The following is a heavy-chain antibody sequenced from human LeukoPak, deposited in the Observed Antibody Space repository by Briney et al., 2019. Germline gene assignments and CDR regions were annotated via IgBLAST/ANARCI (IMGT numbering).Heavy chain of an antibody. CDR3: ARHRRTTTASEEYDY. J-gene: IGHJ4*02. CDR2: IYYSGST. CDR1: GDSISRSSYY. Sequence: SETLSLPCTVSGDSISRSSYYWAWIRQPPGKGLEWIGSIYYSGSTYYNPSLKSRVTISVDTSKNQFSLKVSSVTAADTAVYYCARHRRTTTASEEYDYWGQGTLVTVSS. D-gene: IGHD2/OR15-2a*01. V-gene: IGHV4-39*01.